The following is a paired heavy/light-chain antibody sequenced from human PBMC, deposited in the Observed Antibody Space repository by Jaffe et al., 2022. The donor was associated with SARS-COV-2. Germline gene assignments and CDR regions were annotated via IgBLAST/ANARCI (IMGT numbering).Light chain of an antibody. CDR2: DAS. V-gene: IGKV3-11*01. CDR1: QSVSSN. J-gene: IGKJ4*01. Sequence: EIVLTQSPATLSLSPGERATLSCRASQSVSSNLAWYQQKPGQAPRLLIYDASNRATGIPARFSGSGSGTDFTLTISSLEPEDFAVYYCQQRYKWPLTFGGGTKVEIK. CDR3: QQRYKWPLT.
Heavy chain of an antibody. Sequence: EVQLLESGGVLVQTGESLRLSCAASGFTFRNYAMTWVRQAPGKGMEWVSGINNRGDSIYYADSVKGRFTISRDNSKNTLYLQMNSLRAEDTALYYCAKNFADLPHQPFDYWGQGTRVTVSS. D-gene: IGHD4-17*01. CDR3: AKNFADLPHQPFDY. V-gene: IGHV3-23*01. J-gene: IGHJ4*02. CDR1: GFTFRNYA. CDR2: INNRGDSI.